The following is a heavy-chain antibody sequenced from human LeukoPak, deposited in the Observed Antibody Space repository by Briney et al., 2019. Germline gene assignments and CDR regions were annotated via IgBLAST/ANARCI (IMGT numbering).Heavy chain of an antibody. D-gene: IGHD6-13*01. Sequence: PGGSLRLSCAASGFTFNNYWMSWVRLAPGKGLEWVANIKKDGSEKFYVDSVKGRFTISRDNAKNSLYLQMNSLRAEDTAVYYCAKDILEAGLFFDYWGLGTLVTVSS. CDR2: IKKDGSEK. CDR3: AKDILEAGLFFDY. CDR1: GFTFNNYW. V-gene: IGHV3-7*03. J-gene: IGHJ4*02.